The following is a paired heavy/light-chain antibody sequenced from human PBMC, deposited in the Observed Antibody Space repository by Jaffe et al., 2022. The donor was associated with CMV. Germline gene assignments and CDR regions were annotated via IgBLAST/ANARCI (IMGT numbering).Light chain of an antibody. Sequence: QSVLTQPPSVSGAPGQRVTISCTGDSSNIGARYDVHWYQQVPGTAPKLLIYNDNRRPSGVPDRFSGSKSGTSASLAITGLQAEDEADYYCQTYDRSLNDHLFGTGTTVTVL. J-gene: IGLJ1*01. V-gene: IGLV1-40*01. CDR3: QTYDRSLNDHL. CDR1: SSNIGARYD. CDR2: NDN.
Heavy chain of an antibody. CDR3: VRENGHTGIFDY. J-gene: IGHJ4*02. V-gene: IGHV1-2*02. D-gene: IGHD2-8*02. Sequence: QVQLVQSGAEVRIPGASVEVSCRASGYSFTEYVIHWVRQAPGQGLEWIGWVNPPSGTTLYTQRFQGRVTMTRDTTTTTAFMELNSLTSDETAIYYCVRENGHTGIFDYWGQGTLVSVSS. CDR2: VNPPSGTT. CDR1: GYSFTEYV.